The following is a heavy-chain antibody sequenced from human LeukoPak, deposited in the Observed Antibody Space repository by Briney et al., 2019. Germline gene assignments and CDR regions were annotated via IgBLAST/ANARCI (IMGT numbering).Heavy chain of an antibody. J-gene: IGHJ4*02. CDR1: VFTFSSYA. Sequence: PGGSLRLSCAASVFTFSSYAMSGVRQAPGKGLEWVSIIYSGGNTYYADSVKGRFTISRDNSKNTLYLQMNRLRPEDTDVYYCARGTVTAPDYWGQGTLVTVSS. V-gene: IGHV3-53*01. CDR2: IYSGGNT. CDR3: ARGTVTAPDY. D-gene: IGHD2-21*02.